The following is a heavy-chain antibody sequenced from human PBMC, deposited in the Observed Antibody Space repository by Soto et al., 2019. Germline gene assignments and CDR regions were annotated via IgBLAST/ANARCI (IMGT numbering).Heavy chain of an antibody. CDR1: GGSISSGGYS. D-gene: IGHD3-22*01. V-gene: IGHV4-61*08. J-gene: IGHJ4*01. CDR2: IYYSGST. Sequence: SETLSLTCAVSGGSISSGGYSWSWIRQPPGKGLEWIGYIYYSGSTNYNPSLKSRVTISVDTSKNQFSLKLSSVTDADTAVYYCARGRYFYDTTGSTIFDYWGHGTLVTVSS. CDR3: ARGRYFYDTTGSTIFDY.